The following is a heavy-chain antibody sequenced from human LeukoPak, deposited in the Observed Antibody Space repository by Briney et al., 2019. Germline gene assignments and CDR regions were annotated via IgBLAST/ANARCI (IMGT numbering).Heavy chain of an antibody. D-gene: IGHD2-2*03. CDR2: IRYEGSNK. J-gene: IGHJ4*02. V-gene: IGHV3-30*02. Sequence: TGGSLRLSCAASGFIFSNYGMHWVRQAPGKGLERVAFIRYEGSNKYYADSVKGRFTISRDNSKNTLYLQMNSLRAEDTAVYYCAKDMDIVVVPAASAFDYWGQGTLVTVSS. CDR1: GFIFSNYG. CDR3: AKDMDIVVVPAASAFDY.